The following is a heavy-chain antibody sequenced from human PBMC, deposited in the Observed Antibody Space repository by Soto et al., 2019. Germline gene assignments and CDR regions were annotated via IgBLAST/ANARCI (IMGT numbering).Heavy chain of an antibody. CDR2: IIPIFGTA. CDR3: ERVLVKADTVHNWFDP. D-gene: IGHD2-2*01. Sequence: ASVKVSCKASGGTFSSYAISWVRQAPGQGLEWMGGIIPIFGTANYAQKFQGRVTITADESTSTAYMELSSLRSEDTAVYYCERVLVKADTVHNWFDPCGQGTLVPVSS. CDR1: GGTFSSYA. V-gene: IGHV1-69*13. J-gene: IGHJ5*02.